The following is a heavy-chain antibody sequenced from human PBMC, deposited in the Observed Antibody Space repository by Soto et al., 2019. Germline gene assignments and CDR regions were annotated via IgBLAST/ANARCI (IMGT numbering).Heavy chain of an antibody. CDR1: GGSISSGDYY. D-gene: IGHD6-6*01. V-gene: IGHV4-30-4*01. J-gene: IGHJ5*02. CDR3: ARERPDGARLDP. Sequence: SETLSLTCTVSGGSISSGDYYWSWIRQPPGKGLEWIGYIYHSGSTYYNPSLKSRVTISVNTSRNQFSLKLSSVTAADTAVYYCARERPDGARLDPWGQGTLVTVSS. CDR2: IYHSGST.